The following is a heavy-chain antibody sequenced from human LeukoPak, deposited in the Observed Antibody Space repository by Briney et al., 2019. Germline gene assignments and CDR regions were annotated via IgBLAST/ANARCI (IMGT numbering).Heavy chain of an antibody. CDR2: INHSGST. Sequence: PSETLSLTCAVYGGSFSGYYWSWIRQPPGKGLEGIREINHSGSTNYNPSLKSRVTISVDTSKNQFSLKLSSVTAADTAVYYCARKALAAAGVNWFDPWGQGTLVTVSS. D-gene: IGHD6-13*01. CDR3: ARKALAAAGVNWFDP. V-gene: IGHV4-34*01. J-gene: IGHJ5*02. CDR1: GGSFSGYY.